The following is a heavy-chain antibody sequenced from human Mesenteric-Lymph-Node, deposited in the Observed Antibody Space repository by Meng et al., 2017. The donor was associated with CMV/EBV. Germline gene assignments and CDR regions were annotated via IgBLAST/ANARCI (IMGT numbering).Heavy chain of an antibody. V-gene: IGHV3-21*01. CDR3: ARDLRGKDDY. CDR2: ISSSSSYI. J-gene: IGHJ4*02. Sequence: LSLTCAASGFTFSSYSMNWVRQAPGKGLEWVSSISSSSSYIYYADSVKGRFTISRDNAKNSLYLQMNSLRAEDTGVYYCARDLRGKDDYWGQGTLVTVSS. CDR1: GFTFSSYS. D-gene: IGHD5-12*01.